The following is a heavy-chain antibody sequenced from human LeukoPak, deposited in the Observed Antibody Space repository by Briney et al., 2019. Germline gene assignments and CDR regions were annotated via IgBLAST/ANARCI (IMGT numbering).Heavy chain of an antibody. J-gene: IGHJ4*02. V-gene: IGHV1-46*01. D-gene: IGHD3-22*01. Sequence: ASLAISCNACKNTVTSKYVHCVRHATVQRLEWMGIINPSGGSTSYAQKFQGRVTMTRDTSMSTVYMELSSLRSEYTAVYYCARGLLGRYYDSSGYQTSTFDYWGQGTLVTVSS. CDR3: ARGLLGRYYDSSGYQTSTFDY. CDR2: INPSGGST. CDR1: KNTVTSKY.